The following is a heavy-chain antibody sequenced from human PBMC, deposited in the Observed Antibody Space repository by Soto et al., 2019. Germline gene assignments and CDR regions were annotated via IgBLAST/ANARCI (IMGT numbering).Heavy chain of an antibody. CDR1: GGTFSSYA. J-gene: IGHJ6*02. CDR2: IIPIFGTA. V-gene: IGHV1-69*13. Sequence: SVKVSCKASGGTFSSYAISWVRQAPGQGLEWMGGIIPIFGTANYAQKFQGRVTITADESTSTAYMELSSLGSEDTAVYYCARRGGYYYGMDVWGQGTTVTVSS. CDR3: ARRGGYYYGMDV. D-gene: IGHD3-16*01.